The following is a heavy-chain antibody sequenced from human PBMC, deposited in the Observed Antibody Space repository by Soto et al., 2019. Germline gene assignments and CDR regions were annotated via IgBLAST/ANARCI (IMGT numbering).Heavy chain of an antibody. D-gene: IGHD7-27*01. CDR3: VRDRAGDHYY. J-gene: IGHJ4*02. CDR1: GFTFSTYW. CDR2: ITNDGDST. Sequence: GGSLRLSCAASGFTFSTYWMHWVRQAPGKGLVWVSRITNDGDSTSYADSVKGRFTISRDNAKNTLFLQMSSLRAEDSGVYYCVRDRAGDHYYWGQGTLVTVS. V-gene: IGHV3-74*01.